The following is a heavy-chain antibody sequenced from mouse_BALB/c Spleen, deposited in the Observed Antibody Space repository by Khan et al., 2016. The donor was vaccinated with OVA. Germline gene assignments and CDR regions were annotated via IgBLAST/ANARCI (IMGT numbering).Heavy chain of an antibody. CDR1: GFTFSSYG. J-gene: IGHJ3*01. Sequence: EVQLVESGGDLVKPGGSLSLSCAASGFTFSSYGMSCVRQFPDKKLVWVATINSDGYYTYYPDTVTGRFTISRNNAENTLYLQMSSLKSEYTAIYYCASHLTGAFAYWGQGTLVTVSA. V-gene: IGHV5-6*01. CDR3: ASHLTGAFAY. CDR2: INSDGYYT. D-gene: IGHD4-1*01.